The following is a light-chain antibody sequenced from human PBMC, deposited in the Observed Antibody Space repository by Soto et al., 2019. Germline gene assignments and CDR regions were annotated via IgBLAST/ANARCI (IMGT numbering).Light chain of an antibody. V-gene: IGLV2-14*01. CDR2: DVS. J-gene: IGLJ2*01. CDR1: SSDVGGYNY. CDR3: RSYTSSSTLVV. Sequence: QSALTQPASVSGSPGQSITISCTGTSSDVGGYNYVSWYQQHPGKAPKLMIYDVSNRTSGVSNRFSGSKSGNTASLTISGLQAEDEADYYCRSYTSSSTLVVFGGGTKLTVL.